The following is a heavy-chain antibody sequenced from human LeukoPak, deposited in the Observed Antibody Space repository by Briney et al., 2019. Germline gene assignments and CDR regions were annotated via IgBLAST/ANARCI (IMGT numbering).Heavy chain of an antibody. CDR3: ARNHPYYYDSNGLYYFDY. J-gene: IGHJ4*02. V-gene: IGHV1-18*01. D-gene: IGHD3-22*01. CDR2: ISVYNGNT. Sequence: ASVKVSCMTSGYTFTTNAITWVRRAPGQGREWLGWISVYNGNTNYAQKLQGRVTMTTDTSTTTVYMELRSLRTDDTAVYYCARNHPYYYDSNGLYYFDYWGQGTLVTVSS. CDR1: GYTFTTNA.